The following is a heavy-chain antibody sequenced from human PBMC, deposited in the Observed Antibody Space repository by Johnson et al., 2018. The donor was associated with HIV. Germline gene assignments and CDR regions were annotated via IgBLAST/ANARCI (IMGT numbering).Heavy chain of an antibody. CDR1: GFTFDDYA. CDR3: ARDPDDMGAFDI. Sequence: VQLVESGGGLVQPGRSLRLSCAASGFTFDDYAMHWVRQAPGKGLEWVSGISWNSGSTYYADSVKGRFTISRDNSKNTLYLQMNSLRVEDTAVYYCARDPDDMGAFDIWGQGTMVTVSS. D-gene: IGHD3-9*01. CDR2: ISWNSGST. J-gene: IGHJ3*02. V-gene: IGHV3-9*01.